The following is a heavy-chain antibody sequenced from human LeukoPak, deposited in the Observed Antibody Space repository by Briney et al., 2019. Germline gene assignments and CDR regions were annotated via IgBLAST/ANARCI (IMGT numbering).Heavy chain of an antibody. Sequence: ASVKVSCKASGYTFTSYAIAWVRQAPGQGIEWMGWISAYNGGTNYAQKFRGRVTMTTDTSTNTGYMELRSLRSDDTAVYFCARDQLRYYGSNNYYRDMDFWGQGTTVTVSS. CDR3: ARDQLRYYGSNNYYRDMDF. D-gene: IGHD3-10*01. J-gene: IGHJ6*02. CDR2: ISAYNGGT. V-gene: IGHV1-18*01. CDR1: GYTFTSYA.